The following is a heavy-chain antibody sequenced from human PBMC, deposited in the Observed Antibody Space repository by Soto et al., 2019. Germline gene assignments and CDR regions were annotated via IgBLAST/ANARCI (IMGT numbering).Heavy chain of an antibody. CDR2: FDPEDGET. D-gene: IGHD3-22*01. Sequence: GASVKVSCKVSGYTLTELSMHWVRQAPGKGLEWMGGFDPEDGETIYAQKFQGRVTMTEDTSTDTAYMELSSLRSEDTAVYYCATKMITYYYDSSGYEPFAYWGQGTLVTVSS. J-gene: IGHJ4*02. CDR3: ATKMITYYYDSSGYEPFAY. CDR1: GYTLTELS. V-gene: IGHV1-24*01.